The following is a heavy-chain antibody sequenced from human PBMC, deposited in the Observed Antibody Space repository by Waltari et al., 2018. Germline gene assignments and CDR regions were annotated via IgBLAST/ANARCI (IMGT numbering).Heavy chain of an antibody. CDR3: ARGRSSSKVFDY. CDR2: INHSGST. V-gene: IGHV4-34*01. CDR1: GGSFSGYY. J-gene: IGHJ4*02. D-gene: IGHD6-6*01. Sequence: QVQLQQWGAGLLKPSETLSLTCAVYGGSFSGYYWSWTRQPPGKGLEWIGEINHSGSTNYNPSLKGRVTISVDTSNNQFSLKLSSVTAADTAVYYCARGRSSSKVFDYWGQGTLVTVSS.